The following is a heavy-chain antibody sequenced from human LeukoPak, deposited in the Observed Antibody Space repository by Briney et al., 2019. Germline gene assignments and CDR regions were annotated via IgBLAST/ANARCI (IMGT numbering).Heavy chain of an antibody. D-gene: IGHD3-22*01. CDR1: GFTFGDYA. CDR2: IRYDGSNK. CDR3: AREGVQNYYDSSGYPNWFDP. V-gene: IGHV3-30*02. J-gene: IGHJ5*02. Sequence: GGSLRLSCTASGFTFGDYAMSWVRQAPGKGLEWVAFIRYDGSNKYYADSVKGRFTISRDNAKNSLYLQMNSLRAEDTAVYYCAREGVQNYYDSSGYPNWFDPWGQGTLVTVSS.